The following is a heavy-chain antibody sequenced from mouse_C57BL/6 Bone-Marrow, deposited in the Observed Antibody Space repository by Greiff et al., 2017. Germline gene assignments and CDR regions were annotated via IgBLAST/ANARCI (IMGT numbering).Heavy chain of an antibody. CDR3: ARGGGLYWYFDV. CDR1: GYTFTSYG. V-gene: IGHV1-81*01. Sequence: QVQLKESGAELARPGASVKLSCKASGYTFTSYGISWVKQRTGQGLEWIGEIYPRSGNTYYNEKFKGKATLTADKSSSTAYMELRSLTSEDSAVYFCARGGGLYWYFDVWGTGTTVTVSS. J-gene: IGHJ1*03. CDR2: IYPRSGNT.